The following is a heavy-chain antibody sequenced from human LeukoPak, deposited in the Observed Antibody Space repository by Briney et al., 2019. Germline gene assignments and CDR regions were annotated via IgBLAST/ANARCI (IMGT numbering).Heavy chain of an antibody. CDR2: ISSSSSYI. D-gene: IGHD4-17*01. J-gene: IGHJ6*02. Sequence: PGGSLRLSCAASGFTFSSYSMNWVRQAPGKGLEWVSSISSSSSYIYYADSVEGRFTISRDNAKNSLYLQMNSLRAEDTAVYYCAEDYGDYHDFGMDVWGQGTTVTVSS. CDR1: GFTFSSYS. CDR3: AEDYGDYHDFGMDV. V-gene: IGHV3-21*01.